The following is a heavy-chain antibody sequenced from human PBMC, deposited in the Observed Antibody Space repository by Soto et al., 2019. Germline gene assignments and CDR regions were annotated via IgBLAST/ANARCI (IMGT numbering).Heavy chain of an antibody. CDR1: GFTFSSYT. V-gene: IGHV3-21*01. D-gene: IGHD5-12*01. CDR2: ISSGSSYI. Sequence: GGSLRLSCAASGFTFSSYTMNWVRQAPGKGLEWVPSISSGSSYIYYADSVKGRFTISRDNAKNSLYLQMNSLGAEDTAVYYCATSGYDYDYWGQGTLVTVSS. CDR3: ATSGYDYDY. J-gene: IGHJ4*02.